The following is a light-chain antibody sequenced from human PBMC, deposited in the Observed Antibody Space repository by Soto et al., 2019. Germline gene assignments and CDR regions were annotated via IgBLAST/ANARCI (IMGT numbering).Light chain of an antibody. Sequence: EIVLTQSPATLSLSPGERTTLSFKANQSVSPYFAWYQQKPGQAPRLLIYDASTKATGIPARFSGSGSGTAFTLTISSLEPEDFAVYYCQQRSNWPPLTFGGGTKVEIK. CDR3: QQRSNWPPLT. V-gene: IGKV3-11*01. J-gene: IGKJ4*01. CDR2: DAS. CDR1: QSVSPY.